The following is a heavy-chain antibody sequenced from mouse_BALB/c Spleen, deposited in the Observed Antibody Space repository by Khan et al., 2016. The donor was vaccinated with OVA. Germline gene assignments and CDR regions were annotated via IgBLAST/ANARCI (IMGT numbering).Heavy chain of an antibody. CDR1: GFSFTSYC. D-gene: IGHD1-3*01. CDR3: ARLVDI. Sequence: QVQLKESGPGLVPPSQCLTISCTASGFSFTSYCVHWVRQPPGKGLEWLGEIWAGGSTNYNSASMSRPSISEDNTKSKVILKMTRLQYGATAMYDCARLVDIWGQGTTLTVSS. J-gene: IGHJ2*01. V-gene: IGHV2-9*02. CDR2: IWAGGST.